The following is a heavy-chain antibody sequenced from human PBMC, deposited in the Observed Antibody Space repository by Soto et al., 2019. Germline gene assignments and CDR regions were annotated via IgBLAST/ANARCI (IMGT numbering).Heavy chain of an antibody. Sequence: SETLSLTCTVSGGSISSYYWSWIRQPPGKGLEWIGYIYYSGSTNYNPSLKSRVTISVDTSKNQFSLKLSSVTAADTAVYYCARNALWFGASYMDVWGKGTTVTVSS. V-gene: IGHV4-59*01. J-gene: IGHJ6*03. CDR3: ARNALWFGASYMDV. CDR2: IYYSGST. D-gene: IGHD3-10*01. CDR1: GGSISSYY.